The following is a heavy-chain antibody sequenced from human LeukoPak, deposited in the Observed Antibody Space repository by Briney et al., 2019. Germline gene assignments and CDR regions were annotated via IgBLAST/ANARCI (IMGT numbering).Heavy chain of an antibody. Sequence: SGGSLRLSCAASGFTFSTYAMSWVRQAPGKGLEWVSIISGRDGYTHYADAVKGRSIISRDNSKNTLYLQMNSLRAEDTAVYYCAKDQLTGGYNYGYGTFDMLGQGTMVTVSS. CDR2: ISGRDGYT. CDR1: GFTFSTYA. D-gene: IGHD5-18*01. V-gene: IGHV3-23*01. CDR3: AKDQLTGGYNYGYGTFDM. J-gene: IGHJ3*02.